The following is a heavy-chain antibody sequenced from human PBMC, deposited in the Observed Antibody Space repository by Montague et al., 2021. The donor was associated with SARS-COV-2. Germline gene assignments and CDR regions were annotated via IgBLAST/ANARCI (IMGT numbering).Heavy chain of an antibody. D-gene: IGHD1-14*01. CDR3: AKSFSGTRNWFDI. J-gene: IGHJ5*02. CDR1: GFIFTNYG. CDR2: ISGFGGGT. Sequence: SLRLSCAASGFIFTNYGMNWVCRAPGKGLESVAGISGFGGGTYYSDSVKGRFTISRATSNSTLFLQMDGLRAEDTAIYYCAKSFSGTRNWFDIWGQGTLVTVSS. V-gene: IGHV3-23*01.